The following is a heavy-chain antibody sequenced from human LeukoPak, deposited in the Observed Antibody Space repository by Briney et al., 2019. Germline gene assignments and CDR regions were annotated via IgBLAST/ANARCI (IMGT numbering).Heavy chain of an antibody. CDR2: MNPDSGNT. Sequence: ASVKVSCKASGYTFTSYDINWVRQATGQGLEWMGWMNPDSGNTGYAQKLQGRVTMTTDTSTSTAYMELRSLRSDDTAVYYCARDNLHFDSSGYYDYWGQGTLVTVSS. V-gene: IGHV1-8*01. J-gene: IGHJ4*02. CDR1: GYTFTSYD. CDR3: ARDNLHFDSSGYYDY. D-gene: IGHD3-22*01.